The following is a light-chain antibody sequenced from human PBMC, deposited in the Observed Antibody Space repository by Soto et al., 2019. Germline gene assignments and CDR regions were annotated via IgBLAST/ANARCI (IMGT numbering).Light chain of an antibody. CDR3: NSYTSTFAYV. CDR2: AVS. Sequence: QSALTQPASVSGSPGQSITISCTGTRSDVGGSNYVSWYQQHPGKAPKLMISAVSNRPSGVSNRFSGSKSGNTASLTISGLQAEDEADYYCNSYTSTFAYVFGTGTKVTVL. V-gene: IGLV2-14*01. CDR1: RSDVGGSNY. J-gene: IGLJ1*01.